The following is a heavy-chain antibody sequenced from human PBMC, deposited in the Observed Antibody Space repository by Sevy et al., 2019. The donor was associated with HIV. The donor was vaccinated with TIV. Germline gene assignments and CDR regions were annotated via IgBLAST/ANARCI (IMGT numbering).Heavy chain of an antibody. Sequence: GGSLRLSYAASGFTFSSYSMIWVRQAPGKGLEWVSYISSSSSIIYYADSVKGRFTISRDNAKSSLYLQMNSLRDEDTAVYYCARATHSSILEWLLLNYFDYWGQGTLVTVSS. CDR3: ARATHSSILEWLLLNYFDY. CDR1: GFTFSSYS. D-gene: IGHD3-3*01. CDR2: ISSSSSII. V-gene: IGHV3-48*02. J-gene: IGHJ4*02.